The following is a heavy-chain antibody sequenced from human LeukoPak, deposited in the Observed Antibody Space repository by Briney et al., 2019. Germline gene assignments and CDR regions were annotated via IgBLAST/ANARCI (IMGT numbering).Heavy chain of an antibody. Sequence: PGGSLRLSCAASVNYWMHWLRQAPGKGLVWVSHINSDGSWTSYADSVKGRFTISKDNAKNTVYLQMNNLRAEDTAVYYCVSFYETYWGRGTLVTVSS. D-gene: IGHD2/OR15-2a*01. J-gene: IGHJ4*02. V-gene: IGHV3-74*01. CDR2: INSDGSWT. CDR1: VNYW. CDR3: VSFYETY.